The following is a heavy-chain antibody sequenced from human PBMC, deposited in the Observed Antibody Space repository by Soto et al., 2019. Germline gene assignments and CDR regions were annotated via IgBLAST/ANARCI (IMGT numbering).Heavy chain of an antibody. Sequence: SETLSLTCTVSGGSISSSSYYWGWIRQPPGKGLEWIGSIYYSGSTYYNPSLKSRVTISVDTSKNQFSLKLSSVTAADTAVYYCARLGGVDTAMVPFFDYWGQGTLVTVSS. D-gene: IGHD5-18*01. CDR3: ARLGGVDTAMVPFFDY. V-gene: IGHV4-39*01. J-gene: IGHJ4*02. CDR1: GGSISSSSYY. CDR2: IYYSGST.